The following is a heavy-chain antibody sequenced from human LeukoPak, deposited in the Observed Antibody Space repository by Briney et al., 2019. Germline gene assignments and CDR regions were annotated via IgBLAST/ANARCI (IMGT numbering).Heavy chain of an antibody. CDR2: INHSGST. CDR3: ARGEWLQLLPTT. J-gene: IGHJ5*02. CDR1: GGSFSGYY. Sequence: SETLSLTCAVYGGSFSGYYGSWIRQPPGKGLEWIGEINHSGSTNYNPSLKSRVTISVDTSKNQFSLKLSSVTAADTAVYYCARGEWLQLLPTTWGQGTLVTGSS. D-gene: IGHD5-24*01. V-gene: IGHV4-34*01.